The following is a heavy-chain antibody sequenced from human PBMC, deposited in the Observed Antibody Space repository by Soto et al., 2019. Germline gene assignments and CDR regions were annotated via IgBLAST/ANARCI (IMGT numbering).Heavy chain of an antibody. D-gene: IGHD3-22*01. CDR1: GGSVSSGSYY. CDR3: ARREHYYDSSGYYLPFDI. J-gene: IGHJ3*02. V-gene: IGHV4-61*01. CDR2: IYYSGST. Sequence: QVQLQESGPGLVKPSETLSLTCTVSGGSVSSGSYYWSWIRQPPGKGLEWLGYIYYSGSTNYNPSLKRRLTISVDTSKNQSSRKLSSVTAADTAVYYCARREHYYDSSGYYLPFDIWGQGTMVTVSS.